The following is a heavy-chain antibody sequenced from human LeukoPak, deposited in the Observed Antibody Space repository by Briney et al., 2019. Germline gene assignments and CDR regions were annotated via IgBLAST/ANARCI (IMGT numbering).Heavy chain of an antibody. D-gene: IGHD3-9*01. Sequence: GSSVKVSCKASGGTFSSYAISWVRQAPGQGLEWVGRIIPIFGTANYAQKFQGRVTITTDESTSTAYMELSSLRSEDTAVYYCARVFDILTGQTFDYWGQGTLVTVSS. V-gene: IGHV1-69*05. CDR1: GGTFSSYA. CDR2: IIPIFGTA. CDR3: ARVFDILTGQTFDY. J-gene: IGHJ4*02.